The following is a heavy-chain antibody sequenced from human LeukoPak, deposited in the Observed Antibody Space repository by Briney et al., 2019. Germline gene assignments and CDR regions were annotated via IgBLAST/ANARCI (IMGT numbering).Heavy chain of an antibody. CDR2: IIPIFGTA. J-gene: IGHJ5*02. Sequence: GSSVKVSCKASGGTFSSYAISWVRQAPGQGLEWMGGIIPIFGTANYAQKFQGRVTITTDESTSTAYMELSSLRSEDTAVYYCAREGDVWSGYYLNWFDPWGQGTLVTASS. V-gene: IGHV1-69*05. D-gene: IGHD3-3*01. CDR1: GGTFSSYA. CDR3: AREGDVWSGYYLNWFDP.